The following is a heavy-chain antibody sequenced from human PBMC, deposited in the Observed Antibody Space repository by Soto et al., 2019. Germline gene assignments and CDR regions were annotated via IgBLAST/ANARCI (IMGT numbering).Heavy chain of an antibody. CDR3: ARESSSYNWFDP. CDR2: ISSTSSTI. Sequence: EVQLMESGGGLVQPGGSLRLSCAASGFTFSSYSMNWVRQAPGKGLEWVSYISSTSSTIYFADSVKGRFTISRDNAKNSLYLQMNSLRDEDTAVYYCARESSSYNWFDPWGQGTLVTVSS. V-gene: IGHV3-48*02. CDR1: GFTFSSYS. D-gene: IGHD6-13*01. J-gene: IGHJ5*02.